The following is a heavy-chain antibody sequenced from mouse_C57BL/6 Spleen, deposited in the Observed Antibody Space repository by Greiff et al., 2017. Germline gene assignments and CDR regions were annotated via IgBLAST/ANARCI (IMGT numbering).Heavy chain of an antibody. CDR2: IAPNSGGT. V-gene: IGHV1-72*01. D-gene: IGHD1-1*01. J-gene: IGHJ2*01. CDR3: ARVYYGSSYGGYFDY. CDR1: GYTFTSYW. Sequence: QVQLQQPGAELVKPGASVKLSCKASGYTFTSYWMHWVKQRPGRGLEWIGRIAPNSGGTKYNEKFKSKATLTVDKPSSTAYMQLSSLTSEDSAVYYCARVYYGSSYGGYFDYWGQGTTLTVSS.